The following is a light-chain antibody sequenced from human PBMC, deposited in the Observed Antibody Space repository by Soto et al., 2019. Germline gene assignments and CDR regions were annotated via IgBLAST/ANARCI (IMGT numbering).Light chain of an antibody. CDR1: SSDVGGYNY. Sequence: QPVLTQPASVSGSPGQSITISCTGTSSDVGGYNYVSWYQQHPGKAPKLMIYDVSNRPSGVSNRFSGSKSGNTASLTISGLQAEDEADYYCSSYTSSSDSVFGTGTKLTVL. V-gene: IGLV2-14*01. J-gene: IGLJ1*01. CDR3: SSYTSSSDSV. CDR2: DVS.